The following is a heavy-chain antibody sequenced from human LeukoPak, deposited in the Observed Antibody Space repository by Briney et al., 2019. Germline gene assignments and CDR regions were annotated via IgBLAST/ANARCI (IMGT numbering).Heavy chain of an antibody. CDR1: GGSFSGYY. J-gene: IGHJ4*02. Sequence: SETLSLTCAVYGGSFSGYYCSWIRQPPGKGLEWIGEINHSGSTNYNPSLKSRVTISVDTSKNQFSLKLSSVTAADTAVYYCARGHSYGSFDYWGQGTLVTVSS. CDR3: ARGHSYGSFDY. D-gene: IGHD5-18*01. CDR2: INHSGST. V-gene: IGHV4-34*01.